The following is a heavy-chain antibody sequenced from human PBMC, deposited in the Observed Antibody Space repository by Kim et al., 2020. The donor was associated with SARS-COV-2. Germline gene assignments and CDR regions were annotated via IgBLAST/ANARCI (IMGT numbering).Heavy chain of an antibody. CDR1: GGSISSYY. V-gene: IGHV4-59*01. D-gene: IGHD3-10*01. J-gene: IGHJ4*02. CDR2: IYYSGST. CDR3: ARVSLLWFGEFIDY. Sequence: SETLSLTCTVSGGSISSYYWSWIRQPPGKGLEWIGYIYYSGSTNYNPSLKSRVTISVDTSKNQFSLKLSSVTAADTAVYYCARVSLLWFGEFIDYWGQGTLVTVSS.